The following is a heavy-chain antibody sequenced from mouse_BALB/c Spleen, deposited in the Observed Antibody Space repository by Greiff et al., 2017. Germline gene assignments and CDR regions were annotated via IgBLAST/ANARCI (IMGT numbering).Heavy chain of an antibody. D-gene: IGHD1-1*02. CDR3: ARSGGNYEDAMDY. CDR2: ISSGSSTI. J-gene: IGHJ4*01. CDR1: GFTFSSFG. Sequence: EVKVVESGGGLVQPGGSRKLSCAASGFTFSSFGMHWVRQAPEKGLEWVAYISSGSSTIYYADTVKGRFTISRDNPKNTLFLQMTSLRSEDTAMYYCARSGGNYEDAMDYWGQGTSVTVSA. V-gene: IGHV5-17*02.